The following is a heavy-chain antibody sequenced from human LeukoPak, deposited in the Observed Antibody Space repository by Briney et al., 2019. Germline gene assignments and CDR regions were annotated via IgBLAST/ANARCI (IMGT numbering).Heavy chain of an antibody. J-gene: IGHJ6*02. CDR3: ARDPVGYDILTGYSIYYGMDV. CDR2: IYSGGSA. Sequence: GGSLRLSCAASGFTVSSNYMSWVRQAPGKGLEWVSVIYSGGSAYYADSVKGRFTISRDNSKNTLYLQMNSLRAEDTAVYYCARDPVGYDILTGYSIYYGMDVWGQGTTVTVSS. CDR1: GFTVSSNY. D-gene: IGHD3-9*01. V-gene: IGHV3-66*01.